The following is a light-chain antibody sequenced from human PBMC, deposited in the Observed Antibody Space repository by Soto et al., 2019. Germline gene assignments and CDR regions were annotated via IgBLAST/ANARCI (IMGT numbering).Light chain of an antibody. J-gene: IGLJ1*01. V-gene: IGLV2-8*01. CDR3: NSYVGSNNYV. CDR2: EVT. CDR1: ASDIGRYNY. Sequence: QSVLTQPPSASGSPGQSVTISCIGTASDIGRYNYVSWYQHHPGKAPKLIIYEVTKRPSGVPDRFSGSKSGNTASLTVSGLQADDEADYYCNSYVGSNNYVFGTGTKVP.